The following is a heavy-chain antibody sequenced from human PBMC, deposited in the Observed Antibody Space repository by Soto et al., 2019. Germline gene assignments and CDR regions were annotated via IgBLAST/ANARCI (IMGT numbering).Heavy chain of an antibody. D-gene: IGHD6-19*01. V-gene: IGHV1-18*01. CDR1: GYTFTSYG. J-gene: IGHJ3*02. CDR3: ARDQDIAVAGNDAFDI. Sequence: ASVKVSCKASGYTFTSYGISWVRQAPGQGLEWMGWISAYNGNTNYAQKLQGRVTMTTDTSTSTAYMELRSLRSDDTAVYYCARDQDIAVAGNDAFDIWGQGTMVTVS. CDR2: ISAYNGNT.